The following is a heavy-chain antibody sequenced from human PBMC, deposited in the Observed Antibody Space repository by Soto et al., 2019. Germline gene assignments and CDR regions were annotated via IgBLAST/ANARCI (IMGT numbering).Heavy chain of an antibody. D-gene: IGHD3-22*01. J-gene: IGHJ4*02. CDR2: ISSSSSYI. CDR1: GFTFSSYS. CDR3: ARYLRYYDSSGYYNNIFDY. V-gene: IGHV3-21*01. Sequence: EVQLVESGGGLVKPGGSLRLSCAASGFTFSSYSMNWVRQAPGKGLEWVSSISSSSSYIYYADSVKGRFTISRDNAKNSLYLQMISLRAEDTAVYYCARYLRYYDSSGYYNNIFDYWGQGTLVTVSS.